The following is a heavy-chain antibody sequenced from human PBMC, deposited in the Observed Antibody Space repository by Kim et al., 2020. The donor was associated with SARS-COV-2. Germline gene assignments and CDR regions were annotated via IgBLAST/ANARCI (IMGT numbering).Heavy chain of an antibody. Sequence: YYADSVKGRFTISRDNSKNTLYLQMNSLRAEDTAVYYCAKRGMVRGVTDYWGQGTLVTVSS. J-gene: IGHJ4*02. V-gene: IGHV3-30*02. D-gene: IGHD3-10*01. CDR3: AKRGMVRGVTDY.